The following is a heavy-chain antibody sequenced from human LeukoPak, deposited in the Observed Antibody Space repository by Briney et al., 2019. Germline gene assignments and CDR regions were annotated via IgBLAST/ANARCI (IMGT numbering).Heavy chain of an antibody. CDR1: NGSISSDH. CDR3: ARLRVSGTYLYYFDY. Sequence: SETLSLTCTVSNGSISSDHWSWVRQPPGKGLEWIGYILTSGTTNYNPSLKSRLTISVDTSKNQLTLKLSSVTAADTAVYYCARLRVSGTYLYYFDYWGQGTLATVSS. CDR2: ILTSGTT. D-gene: IGHD3-10*01. J-gene: IGHJ4*02. V-gene: IGHV4-4*09.